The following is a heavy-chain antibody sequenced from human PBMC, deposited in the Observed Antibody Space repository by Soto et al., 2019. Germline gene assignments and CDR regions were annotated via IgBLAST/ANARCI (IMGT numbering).Heavy chain of an antibody. CDR3: VRDVDYLANGGLETAPVDY. V-gene: IGHV4-4*02. CDR1: GGSISSSNW. J-gene: IGHJ4*02. D-gene: IGHD2-8*01. CDR2: IYHSGST. Sequence: SETLSLTCSVSGGSISSSNWWSWVRQPPGKGLEWIGEIYHSGSTNYNPSLKSRITISVDNSKNTFYLEMNNLRADDTAVYFCVRDVDYLANGGLETAPVDYWGQGTLVTVSS.